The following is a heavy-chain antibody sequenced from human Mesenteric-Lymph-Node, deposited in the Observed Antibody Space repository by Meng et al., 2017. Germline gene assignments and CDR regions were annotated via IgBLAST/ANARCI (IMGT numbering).Heavy chain of an antibody. J-gene: IGHJ4*02. CDR2: IYPGDSDT. V-gene: IGHV5-51*01. Sequence: GESLKISCKGSGYSFTSYWIGWVRQMPGKGLEWMGIIYPGDSDTRYSPSFQGQVTISADKSISTAYLQWSSLKASDTAMYYCARTSVLRYFDWLLPDYWGQGTLVTVSS. CDR1: GYSFTSYW. D-gene: IGHD3-9*01. CDR3: ARTSVLRYFDWLLPDY.